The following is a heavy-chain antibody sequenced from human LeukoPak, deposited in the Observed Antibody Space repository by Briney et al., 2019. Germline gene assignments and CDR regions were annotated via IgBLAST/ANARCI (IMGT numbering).Heavy chain of an antibody. D-gene: IGHD3-22*01. Sequence: GGSLKISCQASGYSFMTYWIGWVRQMPGKGLEWMAIIYPGDSDTKYSPSFQDQVTISADKSINTAHLHWRSLKASDTAMYYCARLSMIDTFDIWGLGTVVTVSS. CDR2: IYPGDSDT. J-gene: IGHJ3*02. CDR3: ARLSMIDTFDI. V-gene: IGHV5-51*01. CDR1: GYSFMTYW.